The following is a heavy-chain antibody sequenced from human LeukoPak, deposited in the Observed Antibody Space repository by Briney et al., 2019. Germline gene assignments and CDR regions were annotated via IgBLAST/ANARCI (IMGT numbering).Heavy chain of an antibody. J-gene: IGHJ5*01. CDR3: ARVTSSHWYDF. CDR1: GASISSTSYY. D-gene: IGHD4-17*01. Sequence: SETLSLTCTVSGASISSTSYYWGWIRQPPGKGLEWIASIYYGGNTYYNPSLKSRVIISVDTSKSQFSLNPSSVTAADTAVYYCARVTSSHWYDFWGQGALVTVSS. V-gene: IGHV4-39*01. CDR2: IYYGGNT.